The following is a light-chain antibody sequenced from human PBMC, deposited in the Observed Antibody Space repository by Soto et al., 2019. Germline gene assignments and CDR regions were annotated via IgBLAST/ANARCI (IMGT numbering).Light chain of an antibody. J-gene: IGKJ5*01. CDR3: QQRSNWPPIT. V-gene: IGKV3-11*01. CDR2: DAS. Sequence: EIVLTQSPGTGSLSPGESATLSCRAGQSISRRDFAWYQRRPGQSPRLLIYDASNRATGIPARFSGSGSGTDFTLTISSLEPEDFAVYYCQQRSNWPPITFGQGTRLEI. CDR1: QSISRRD.